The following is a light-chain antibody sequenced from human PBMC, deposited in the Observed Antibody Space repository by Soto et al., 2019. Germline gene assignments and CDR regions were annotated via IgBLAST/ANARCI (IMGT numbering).Light chain of an antibody. CDR3: QQSNSRPPT. V-gene: IGKV1-39*01. Sequence: EIQMTQSPSALSVSVGDRVTITCRASQSITDYLTWYQHKPGQAPSLLIYAASTLQAGVPSRFSGSGSGTDFTLTISSLQPEDFAAYYCQQSNSRPPTFGEGTKVDIK. CDR1: QSITDY. CDR2: AAS. J-gene: IGKJ4*02.